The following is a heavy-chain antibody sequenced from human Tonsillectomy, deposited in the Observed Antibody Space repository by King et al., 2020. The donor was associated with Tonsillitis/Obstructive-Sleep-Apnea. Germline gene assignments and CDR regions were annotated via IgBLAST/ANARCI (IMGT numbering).Heavy chain of an antibody. J-gene: IGHJ6*03. CDR2: IYPIFAKA. Sequence: QLVQSGAEVKKPGSSVKVSCKASGDTFSSYAISWVRQAPGQGLEWMAGIYPIFAKANYAQTFQGRVTITADESTSTAYMELSSLRSEDTAMYYCARESGGGYSRGYMCVWGKGTTVTVSS. CDR3: ARESGGGYSRGYMCV. D-gene: IGHD1-26*01. CDR1: GDTFSSYA. V-gene: IGHV1-69*12.